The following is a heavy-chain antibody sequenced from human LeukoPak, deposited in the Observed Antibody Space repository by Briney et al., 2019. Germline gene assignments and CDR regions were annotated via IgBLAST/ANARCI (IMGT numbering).Heavy chain of an antibody. V-gene: IGHV1-3*01. CDR3: ARILRDVGGDDY. D-gene: IGHD3-16*01. Sequence: ASVKVSCKASGYTFTSYAMHWVRQAPGQRLEWMGWINAGNGNTKYSQKFQGRVTITADESTSTAYMELSSLRSEDTAVYYCARILRDVGGDDYWGQGTLVTVSS. J-gene: IGHJ4*02. CDR2: INAGNGNT. CDR1: GYTFTSYA.